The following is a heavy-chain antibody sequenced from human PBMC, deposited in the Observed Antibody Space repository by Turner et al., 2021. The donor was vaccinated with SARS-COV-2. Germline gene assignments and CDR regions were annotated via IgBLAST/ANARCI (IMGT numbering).Heavy chain of an antibody. CDR2: MNPDSGNT. CDR3: GGYCSSTSCSPYWYFDL. V-gene: IGHV1-8*03. CDR1: GYTFTSYD. D-gene: IGHD2-2*01. J-gene: IGHJ2*01. Sequence: QVQLVQSGAEVKKPGASVKVSCKASGYTFTSYDINWVRQATGQGLEWMGWMNPDSGNTAYAQKFQGRVTITRNTSISTAYMELSSLRSEDTAVYARGGYCSSTSCSPYWYFDLWGRGTLVTVSS.